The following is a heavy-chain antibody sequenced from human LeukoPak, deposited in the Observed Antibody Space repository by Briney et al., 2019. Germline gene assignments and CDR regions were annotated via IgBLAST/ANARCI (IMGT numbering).Heavy chain of an antibody. Sequence: TGGSLRLSCAASGFTFSSYAMSWVRQAPGKGLEWVSAVSGSGGSTYYADSVKGRFTISRDNSKNTLYLQMNSLRAEDTAVYYCAKETDSSGYYSLIFQSPTDSEYFQHWGQGTLVTVSS. CDR3: AKETDSSGYYSLIFQSPTDSEYFQH. D-gene: IGHD3-22*01. V-gene: IGHV3-23*01. CDR1: GFTFSSYA. J-gene: IGHJ1*01. CDR2: VSGSGGST.